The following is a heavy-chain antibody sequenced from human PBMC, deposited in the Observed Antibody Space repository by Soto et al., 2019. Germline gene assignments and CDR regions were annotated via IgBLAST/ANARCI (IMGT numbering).Heavy chain of an antibody. Sequence: GGSLRLSCAASGFTFSSYAMSWVRQAPGKGLEWVSGISGSGGSTHYADSVRGRFTISRDNSKNTLYLQMNSLRAEDTAVYYCAKPPSIAAAATEFDYWGQGTLVTVSS. CDR1: GFTFSSYA. J-gene: IGHJ4*02. D-gene: IGHD6-13*01. V-gene: IGHV3-23*01. CDR3: AKPPSIAAAATEFDY. CDR2: ISGSGGST.